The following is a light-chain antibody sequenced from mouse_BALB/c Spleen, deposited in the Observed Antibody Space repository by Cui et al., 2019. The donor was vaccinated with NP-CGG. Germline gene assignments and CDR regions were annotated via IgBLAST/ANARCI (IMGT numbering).Light chain of an antibody. Sequence: QAVVNKESAVTTSTEETVTLTCRSSTGAVTTSNYANWVQEKPDHLFTGLIGGTNNRAPGVPARFSGSLIGDKAALTITGAQTEDEAIYFCSLWYSNHWVFGGGTKLTVL. J-gene: IGLJ1*01. CDR2: GTN. V-gene: IGLV1*01. CDR1: TGAVTTSNY. CDR3: SLWYSNHWV.